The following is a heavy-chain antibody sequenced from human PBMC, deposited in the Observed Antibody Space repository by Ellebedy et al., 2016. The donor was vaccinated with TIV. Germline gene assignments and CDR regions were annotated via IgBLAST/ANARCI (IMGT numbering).Heavy chain of an antibody. Sequence: PGGSLRLSCAASGFAVSSNYMTWVRQAPGRGLEWVSLIFRAGNTTYADCVRGRFTISSDSSKNTLDLQMNSLRAEDTAVYYCARAGEYCDFPQNCYAMDVWGQGTTVTVS. CDR2: IFRAGNT. CDR1: GFAVSSNY. CDR3: ARAGEYCDFPQNCYAMDV. V-gene: IGHV3-53*01. D-gene: IGHD2/OR15-2a*01. J-gene: IGHJ6*02.